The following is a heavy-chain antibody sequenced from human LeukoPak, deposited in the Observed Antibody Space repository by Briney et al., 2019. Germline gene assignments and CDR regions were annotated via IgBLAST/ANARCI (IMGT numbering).Heavy chain of an antibody. Sequence: GGSLRLSCAASGFTFSSYGMHWVRQAPGKGLEWVAVIWNDGSNKYYADSVKGRFTISRDNSMNTLRLQMNSLSVEDTAVYYCVVYTGGYRSQFWGQGTLVTVSS. CDR2: IWNDGSNK. CDR1: GFTFSSYG. CDR3: VVYTGGYRSQF. V-gene: IGHV3-33*01. D-gene: IGHD5-24*01. J-gene: IGHJ4*02.